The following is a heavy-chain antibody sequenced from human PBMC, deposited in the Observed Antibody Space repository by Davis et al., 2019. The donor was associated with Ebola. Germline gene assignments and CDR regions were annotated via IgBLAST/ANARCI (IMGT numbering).Heavy chain of an antibody. CDR1: GFTFSSYA. Sequence: PGGSLRLSCAASGFTFSSYAMSWVRQAPGKGLEWVSAISGSGGSTYYADSVKGRFTISRDNSKNTLYLQMNSLRAEDTAVYYCAKDRGSVSIAALFDYWGQGTLVTVSS. CDR2: ISGSGGST. J-gene: IGHJ4*02. CDR3: AKDRGSVSIAALFDY. V-gene: IGHV3-23*01. D-gene: IGHD6-6*01.